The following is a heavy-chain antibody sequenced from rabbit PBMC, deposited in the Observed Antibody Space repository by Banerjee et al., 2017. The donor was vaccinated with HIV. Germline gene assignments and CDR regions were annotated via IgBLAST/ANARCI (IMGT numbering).Heavy chain of an antibody. CDR2: IYVGSSGST. Sequence: QSLEESGGDLVKPGASLTLTCTASGFSFSSNYYMCWVRQAPGKGLEWIACIYVGSSGSTAYASWAKGRFTISKTSSTTVTLQMTSLTAADTATYFCARAIIEDYLTLWGQGTLVTVS. J-gene: IGHJ4*01. CDR3: ARAIIEDYLTL. CDR1: GFSFSSNYY. V-gene: IGHV1S40*01. D-gene: IGHD1-1*01.